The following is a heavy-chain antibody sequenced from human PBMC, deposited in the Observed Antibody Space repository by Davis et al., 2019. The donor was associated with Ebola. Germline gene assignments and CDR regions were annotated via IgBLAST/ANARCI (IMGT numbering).Heavy chain of an antibody. CDR2: IYDSGIT. J-gene: IGHJ4*02. Sequence: MPSETLSLTCTVSGVSINSVDYYWSWIREYPGKGLEWIGYIYDSGITHYNPSLQSRLTISLETSKNHFSLKLTSVTAADTAVYYCATVIRGWTSAYWGQGILVTVSS. V-gene: IGHV4-31*03. CDR1: GVSINSVDYY. D-gene: IGHD6-19*01. CDR3: ATVIRGWTSAY.